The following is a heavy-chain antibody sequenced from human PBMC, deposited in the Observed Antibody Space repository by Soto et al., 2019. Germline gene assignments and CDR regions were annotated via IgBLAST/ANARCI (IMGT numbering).Heavy chain of an antibody. CDR3: ARNILGGPTDV. V-gene: IGHV1-3*04. D-gene: IGHD1-1*01. J-gene: IGHJ4*02. CDR2: INTGKGDT. Sequence: VKVSCKASGYTFTAHAMHWVRQAPGQGLEWMGWINTGKGDTKYSQKFQGRITITRDTSASTTYMELSSLKSEDTALYYCARNILGGPTDVWGPGTLVTVSS. CDR1: GYTFTAHA.